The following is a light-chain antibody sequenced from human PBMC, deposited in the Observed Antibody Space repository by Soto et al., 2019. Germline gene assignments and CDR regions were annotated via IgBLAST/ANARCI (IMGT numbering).Light chain of an antibody. CDR3: QQYDSSPRT. V-gene: IGKV3D-15*01. CDR2: DAS. J-gene: IGKJ1*01. CDR1: QLISNY. Sequence: EIMLTQSPATLSFSPGETATLSCRANQLISNYLAWYQQKPGQAPRLLIYDASTRATGIPARFSGSGSGTEFTLTISSLQSEDFAVYYCQQYDSSPRTFGQGTKVDIK.